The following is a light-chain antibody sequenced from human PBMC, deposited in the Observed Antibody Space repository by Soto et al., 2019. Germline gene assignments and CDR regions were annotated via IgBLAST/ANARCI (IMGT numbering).Light chain of an antibody. CDR1: SSDVGGYNY. J-gene: IGLJ1*01. Sequence: QSVLTQPASVSGSPGQTITISCTGTSSDVGGYNYVSWFQQHPGKAPKLMIFEVSDRPSGVSNRFSGSKSGNTASLTISGLQPEDEADYYCVSFTTSRSYVFGTGTKLTVL. V-gene: IGLV2-14*01. CDR3: VSFTTSRSYV. CDR2: EVS.